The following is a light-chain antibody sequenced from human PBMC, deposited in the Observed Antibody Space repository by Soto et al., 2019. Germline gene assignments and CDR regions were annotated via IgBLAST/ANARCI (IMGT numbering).Light chain of an antibody. Sequence: EIVLTQSPATLSLSPGERATLSCRASPSVSSYLAWYQQKPGQAPRLLIYDASNRATGIPARFSGSGSGTDFTLTISSLEPEDFAFYYCQQRSNWPPVFGGGTKVDIK. CDR1: PSVSSY. J-gene: IGKJ4*01. CDR3: QQRSNWPPV. CDR2: DAS. V-gene: IGKV3-11*01.